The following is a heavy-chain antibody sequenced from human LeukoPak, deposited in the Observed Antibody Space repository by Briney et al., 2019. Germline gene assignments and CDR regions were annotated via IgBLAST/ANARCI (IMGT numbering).Heavy chain of an antibody. J-gene: IGHJ4*02. CDR1: GYTFTSYD. D-gene: IGHD3-22*01. CDR3: AREAYYDSSGYDY. V-gene: IGHV1-8*01. CDR2: MNPNSGNT. Sequence: ASVKVSCKASGYTFTSYDINWVRQATGQGLEWMGWMNPNSGNTGYAQKFQGRVTMTRNTSISTAYMELSRLRSDDTAVYYCAREAYYDSSGYDYWGQGTLVTVSS.